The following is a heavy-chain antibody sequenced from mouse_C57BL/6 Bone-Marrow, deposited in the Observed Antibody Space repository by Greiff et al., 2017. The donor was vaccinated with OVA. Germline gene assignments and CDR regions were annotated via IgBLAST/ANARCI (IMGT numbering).Heavy chain of an antibody. CDR3: ASSAGRFFSDY. CDR2: IYPGSGDT. CDR1: GYTFTSSG. J-gene: IGHJ2*01. V-gene: IGHV1-81*01. Sequence: VKLVESGAELARPGASVKLSCKASGYTFTSSGISWVKQRTGQGLEWIGEIYPGSGDTYYNEKFKGKATLTADKSYSPAYMALRSLASYASAVYFCASSAGRFFSDYWGQGTTLTVSS. D-gene: IGHD6-1*01.